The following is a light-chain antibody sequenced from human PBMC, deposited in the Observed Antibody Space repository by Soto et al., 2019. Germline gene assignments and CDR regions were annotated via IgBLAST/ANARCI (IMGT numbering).Light chain of an antibody. CDR1: QDIGND. Sequence: AIQMTQSPSSLAGSVGDRLTITCRASQDIGNDLGWYQQKPGKAPKLLIYAASRLQSGVSSRFSGSGSGTEFTLTISSLQPEDFATYYCLQLFNFPRAFGQETKVHIK. V-gene: IGKV1-6*02. CDR3: LQLFNFPRA. J-gene: IGKJ1*01. CDR2: AAS.